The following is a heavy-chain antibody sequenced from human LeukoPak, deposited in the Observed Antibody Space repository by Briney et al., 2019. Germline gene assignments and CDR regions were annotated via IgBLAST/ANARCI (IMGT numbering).Heavy chain of an antibody. Sequence: GGSLRLSCAASGFTFSSYAMYWVRQAPGKGLEWVSVIFGSGISTHYADSVKGRFTISRDNSKNTVYLQMNSLRAEDTALYYCAKTTTGYSSGRYPGWPVDYWGQGTLATVSS. J-gene: IGHJ4*02. V-gene: IGHV3-23*01. CDR3: AKTTTGYSSGRYPGWPVDY. D-gene: IGHD6-19*01. CDR2: IFGSGIST. CDR1: GFTFSSYA.